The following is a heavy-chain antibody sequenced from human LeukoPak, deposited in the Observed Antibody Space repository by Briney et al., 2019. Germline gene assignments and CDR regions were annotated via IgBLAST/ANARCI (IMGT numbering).Heavy chain of an antibody. V-gene: IGHV1-2*02. J-gene: IGHJ4*02. Sequence: ASVKVSCKASGYXFTGYYIHWVRQAPGQGFQWMGWINPNSGGTNYAQRFQGRVTLTRDTSISTAYMELSSLRSDDTAVFYCARAQSTWNFDHWGQGTLVTVSS. CDR3: ARAQSTWNFDH. CDR2: INPNSGGT. CDR1: GYXFTGYY. D-gene: IGHD2/OR15-2a*01.